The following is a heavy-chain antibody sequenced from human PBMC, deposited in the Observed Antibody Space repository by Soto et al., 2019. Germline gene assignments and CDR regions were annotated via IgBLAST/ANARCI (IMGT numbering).Heavy chain of an antibody. CDR3: ARVYAYYFDY. CDR2: IYYSGST. J-gene: IGHJ4*02. Sequence: QVQLQESGPGLVKPSETLSLTCTVSGGSISSYYWSWIRQPPGKGLEWIGYIYYSGSTNSNPSLKRRVTISVDTSKNQFSLKLSSVTAADTAVYYCARVYAYYFDYWGQGTLVTVSS. CDR1: GGSISSYY. V-gene: IGHV4-59*01. D-gene: IGHD2-8*01.